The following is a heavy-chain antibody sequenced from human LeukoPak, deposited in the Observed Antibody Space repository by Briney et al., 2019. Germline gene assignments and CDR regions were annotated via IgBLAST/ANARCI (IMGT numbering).Heavy chain of an antibody. CDR3: ASRYDFWSPGGYQH. CDR2: IYYSGST. J-gene: IGHJ1*01. V-gene: IGHV4-39*01. D-gene: IGHD3-3*01. Sequence: KASETLPLTCTVSGGSISSSSYYWGWIRQPPGKGLEWIGSIYYSGSTYYNPSLKSRVTISVDTSKNQFSLKLSSVTAADTAVYYCASRYDFWSPGGYQHWGQGTLVTVSS. CDR1: GGSISSSSYY.